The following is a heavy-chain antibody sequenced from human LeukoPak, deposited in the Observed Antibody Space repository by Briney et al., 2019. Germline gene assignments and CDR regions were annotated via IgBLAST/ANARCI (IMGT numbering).Heavy chain of an antibody. CDR1: GGTFSSYA. V-gene: IGHV1-69*13. CDR2: IIPIFGTA. CDR3: ARDRRRGGSGSRRYYGMDV. Sequence: SVKVSCKASGGTFSSYAISWVRQAPGQGLEWMGGIIPIFGTANYAQKFQGRVTITADESTSTAYMELSSLRSEDTAVYYCARDRRRGGSGSRRYYGMDVWGQGTTVTVSS. D-gene: IGHD3-10*01. J-gene: IGHJ6*02.